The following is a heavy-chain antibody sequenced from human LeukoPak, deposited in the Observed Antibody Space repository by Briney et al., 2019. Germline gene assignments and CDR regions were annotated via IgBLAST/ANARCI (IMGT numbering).Heavy chain of an antibody. CDR2: ISSSGGST. CDR3: AKEFSYYYDSSGYYGD. J-gene: IGHJ4*02. CDR1: GFIFNSYA. V-gene: IGHV3-23*01. Sequence: PGGSLRLSCEASGFIFNSYAMRWVRQAPGKGLEWVSIISSSGGSTNYAASVKGRFTISRDNSKNTLYLQMNSLRPEDTAVYYCAKEFSYYYDSSGYYGDWGQGTLVTVSS. D-gene: IGHD3-22*01.